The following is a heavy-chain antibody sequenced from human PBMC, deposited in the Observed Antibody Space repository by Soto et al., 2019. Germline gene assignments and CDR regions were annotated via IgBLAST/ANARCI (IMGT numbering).Heavy chain of an antibody. V-gene: IGHV1-69*13. CDR2: IIPIFGTA. Sequence: SVKVSWKAAGRTFSSYAISWGRQAPGQGLEWMGGIIPIFGTANYAQKFQGRVTITADESTSTAYMELSSLRSEDTAVYYCARETYDTLDYYYYYGMDVWGQGTTVTVSS. CDR3: ARETYDTLDYYYYYGMDV. J-gene: IGHJ6*02. D-gene: IGHD3-3*01. CDR1: GRTFSSYA.